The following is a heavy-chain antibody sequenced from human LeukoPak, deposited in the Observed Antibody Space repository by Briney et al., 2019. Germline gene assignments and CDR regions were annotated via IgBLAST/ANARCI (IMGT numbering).Heavy chain of an antibody. D-gene: IGHD3-3*01. CDR1: GGTFSSYT. CDR3: ARTLSSFLEWLSYYYYGMDV. V-gene: IGHV1-69*02. Sequence: SVKVSCKASGGTFSSYTISWVRQAPGQGLEWMGRIIPILGIANYAQKFQGRVTITADKSTSTAYMELSSLRSEDTAVYYCARTLSSFLEWLSYYYYGMDVWGQGTAVTVSS. CDR2: IIPILGIA. J-gene: IGHJ6*02.